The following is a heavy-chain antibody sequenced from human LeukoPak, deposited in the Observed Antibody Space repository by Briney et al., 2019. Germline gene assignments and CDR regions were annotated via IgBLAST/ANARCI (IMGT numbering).Heavy chain of an antibody. CDR1: GGSITISSYY. CDR2: IYYSAST. Sequence: MTSETLSLTCTVSGGSITISSYYWDWIRQPPGKGLEWIGSIYYSASTNYNPSLKSRLTISIDTSKNQFSLKLNSVTAADTAVYYCATPSGRSHWFDPWGQGTLVTVSS. J-gene: IGHJ5*02. CDR3: ATPSGRSHWFDP. V-gene: IGHV4-39*07. D-gene: IGHD2-8*02.